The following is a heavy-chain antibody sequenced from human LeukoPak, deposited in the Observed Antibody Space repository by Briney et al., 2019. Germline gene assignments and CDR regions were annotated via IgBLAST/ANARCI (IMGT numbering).Heavy chain of an antibody. CDR2: IKQDGSEK. J-gene: IGHJ4*02. Sequence: PGGSLRLSCAASGFTFSSYWMSWVRQAPGKGLEWVANIKQDGSEKYYVDSVKGRFTISRDNAKNSLYLQMNSLRAEDTAVYYCARTGRYSSSWYPDYWGQGTLATVSS. CDR3: ARTGRYSSSWYPDY. D-gene: IGHD6-13*01. V-gene: IGHV3-7*01. CDR1: GFTFSSYW.